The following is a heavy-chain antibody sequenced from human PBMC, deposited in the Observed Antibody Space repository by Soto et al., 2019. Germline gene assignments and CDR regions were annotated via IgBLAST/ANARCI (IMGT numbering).Heavy chain of an antibody. V-gene: IGHV4-59*01. CDR1: GGSISNYY. D-gene: IGHD4-17*01. CDR2: IHNSGNT. J-gene: IGHJ3*02. CDR3: ARFQYTVVTAIDM. Sequence: PSETLSLTCTVPGGSISNYYWPWIRQFPGKRLEWIGHIHNSGNTCSKPSLKSRVTISMDTARNQISLRLTSVTAADTARYQCARFQYTVVTAIDMWGQGTMVT.